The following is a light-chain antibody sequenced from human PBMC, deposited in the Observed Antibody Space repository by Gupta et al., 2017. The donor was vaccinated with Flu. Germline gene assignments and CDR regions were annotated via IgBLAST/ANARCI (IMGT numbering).Light chain of an antibody. V-gene: IGLV1-51*02. J-gene: IGLJ3*02. CDR3: GTWDSSLSVGV. CDR1: SSNIGNNY. Sequence: QSVLTQPPSVSAAPGQKVTISCSGSSSNIGNNYVSWYQQLPGTAPKLLICANSKRLSGIPDRFSGSKSGTSATLGITGLQTWDEADYYCGTWDSSLSVGVFGGGTKLTVL. CDR2: ANS.